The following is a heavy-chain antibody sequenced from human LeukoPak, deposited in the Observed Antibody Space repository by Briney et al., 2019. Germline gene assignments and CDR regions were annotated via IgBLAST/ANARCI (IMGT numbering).Heavy chain of an antibody. D-gene: IGHD6-6*01. Sequence: ASVKVSCKASGYTFTSYGISWVRQAPGQGLELMGWISAYNGNTNYAQKLQGRVTMTTDTSTSTAYMELRSLRSDDTAVYYCARDRSYSSSFPVDYWGQGTLVTVSS. V-gene: IGHV1-18*01. CDR1: GYTFTSYG. J-gene: IGHJ4*02. CDR3: ARDRSYSSSFPVDY. CDR2: ISAYNGNT.